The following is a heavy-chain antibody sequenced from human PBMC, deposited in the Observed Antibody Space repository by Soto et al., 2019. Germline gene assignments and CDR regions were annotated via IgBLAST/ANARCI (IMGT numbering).Heavy chain of an antibody. CDR2: FDPEDGET. V-gene: IGHV1-24*01. D-gene: IGHD3-22*01. CDR3: ATVLYDSSGYPALHAFDI. CDR1: GYTLTELS. J-gene: IGHJ3*02. Sequence: ASEKVSCKVSGYTLTELSMHWVRQAPGKGLEWMGGFDPEDGETIYAQKFQGRVTMTEDTSTDAAYMELSSLRSEDTAVYYCATVLYDSSGYPALHAFDIWG.